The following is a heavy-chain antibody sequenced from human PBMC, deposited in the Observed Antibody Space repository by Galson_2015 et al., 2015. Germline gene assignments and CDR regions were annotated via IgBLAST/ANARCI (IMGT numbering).Heavy chain of an antibody. V-gene: IGHV4-59*01. D-gene: IGHD3-22*01. CDR1: GGSLSSYY. CDR3: ARERGYYFDSTGQGFDY. J-gene: IGHJ4*02. CDR2: IYYSGST. Sequence: ETLSLTCTVSGGSLSSYYWTWIRRPPGTGLEWIGYIYYSGSTDYNPSLKSRVTISVDTSKNQFSLKLNSVTAADTAVYYCARERGYYFDSTGQGFDYWGQGTLVTVSS.